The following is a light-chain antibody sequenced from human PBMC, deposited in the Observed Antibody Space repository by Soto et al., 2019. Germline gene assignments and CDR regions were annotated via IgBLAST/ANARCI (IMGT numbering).Light chain of an antibody. CDR3: SSYAGRSIYV. CDR1: SSDVGTYDY. Sequence: QSALTQPPSASGSPGQSVTFSCTGTSSDVGTYDYVSWYQQYPGKAPKLLIYGVTRRPSGVPDRFSGSKSGNTAALTVSGLQAEDEAYYYCSSYAGRSIYVFGNGTKVTVL. CDR2: GVT. J-gene: IGLJ1*01. V-gene: IGLV2-8*01.